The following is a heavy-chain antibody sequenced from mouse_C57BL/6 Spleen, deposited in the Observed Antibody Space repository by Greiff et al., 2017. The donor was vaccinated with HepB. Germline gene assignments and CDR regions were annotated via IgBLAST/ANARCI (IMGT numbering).Heavy chain of an antibody. Sequence: VKLMESGAELARPGASVKLSCKASGYTFTSYGISWVKQRTGQGLEWIGEIYPRSGNTYYNEKFKGKATLTADKSSSTAYMELRSLTSEDSAVYFCARGDYYGTYFDVWGTGTTVTVSS. CDR2: IYPRSGNT. V-gene: IGHV1-81*01. CDR1: GYTFTSYG. D-gene: IGHD1-1*01. CDR3: ARGDYYGTYFDV. J-gene: IGHJ1*03.